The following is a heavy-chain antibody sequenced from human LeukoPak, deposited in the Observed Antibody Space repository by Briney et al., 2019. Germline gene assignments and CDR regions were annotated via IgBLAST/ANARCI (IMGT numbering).Heavy chain of an antibody. J-gene: IGHJ6*02. CDR1: GGSISSSSYY. D-gene: IGHD3-3*01. CDR3: ARPVLRFFGMDV. V-gene: IGHV4-39*01. Sequence: SETLSLTCTVSGGSISSSSYYWGWIRQPPGKGLEWIGSIYYSGSTYYNPSLKSRVTISVDTSKNQFSLKLSSVTAADTAVYYCARPVLRFFGMDVWGQGTTVTVSS. CDR2: IYYSGST.